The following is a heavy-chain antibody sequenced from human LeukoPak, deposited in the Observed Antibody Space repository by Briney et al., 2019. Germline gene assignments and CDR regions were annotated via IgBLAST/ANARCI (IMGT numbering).Heavy chain of an antibody. CDR2: IYYSGST. J-gene: IGHJ4*02. V-gene: IGHV4-61*01. Sequence: SETLSLTCTVSGGSVSSGSYYWSWIRQPPGKGLEWIGYIYYSGSTNYNPSLKSRVTISVDTSKNQFSLKLSSVTAADTAVYYCAREGLYGDYEWSLDYWGQGTLVTVSS. D-gene: IGHD4-17*01. CDR1: GGSVSSGSYY. CDR3: AREGLYGDYEWSLDY.